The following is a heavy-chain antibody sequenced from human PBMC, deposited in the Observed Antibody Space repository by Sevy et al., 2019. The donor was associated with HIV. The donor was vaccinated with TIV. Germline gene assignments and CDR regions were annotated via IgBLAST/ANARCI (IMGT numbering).Heavy chain of an antibody. D-gene: IGHD3-22*01. CDR2: IKSKIDGETT. Sequence: GGSLRLSCAVSGFTFNNAWMNWVRQAPGTGLQWVGLIKSKIDGETTDYAAPVKGRLTISRDDSKNTLFLQMNSLKIEDTAVYYCATAPGYYDSAPFHYWGPGTLVTVSS. J-gene: IGHJ4*02. CDR3: ATAPGYYDSAPFHY. CDR1: GFTFNNAW. V-gene: IGHV3-15*01.